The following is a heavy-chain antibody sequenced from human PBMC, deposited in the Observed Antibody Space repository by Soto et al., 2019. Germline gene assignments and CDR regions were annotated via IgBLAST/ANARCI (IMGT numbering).Heavy chain of an antibody. CDR3: ARVLNQWLVPADDYYYGMDV. CDR1: GFTFSSYA. J-gene: IGHJ6*02. V-gene: IGHV3-30-3*01. D-gene: IGHD6-19*01. CDR2: ISYDGSNK. Sequence: QVQLVESGGGVVQPGRSLRLSCAASGFTFSSYAMHWVRQAPGKGLEWVAVISYDGSNKYYADSVKGRFTTSRDNTKNTRYLQINRLRAEITAVYYCARVLNQWLVPADDYYYGMDVWGQGTTVTVSS.